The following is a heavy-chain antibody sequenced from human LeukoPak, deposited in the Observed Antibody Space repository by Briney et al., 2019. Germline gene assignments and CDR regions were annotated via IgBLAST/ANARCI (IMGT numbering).Heavy chain of an antibody. CDR1: GGTFSSYA. J-gene: IGHJ1*01. D-gene: IGHD3-22*01. V-gene: IGHV1-69*01. CDR2: TIPIFGTA. CDR3: ARGDSSGRREGYFQH. Sequence: SVKVSCKASGGTFSSYAISWVRQAPGQGLEWMGGTIPIFGTANYAQKFQGRVTITADESTSTAYMELSSLRSEDTAVYYCARGDSSGRREGYFQHWGQGTLVTVSS.